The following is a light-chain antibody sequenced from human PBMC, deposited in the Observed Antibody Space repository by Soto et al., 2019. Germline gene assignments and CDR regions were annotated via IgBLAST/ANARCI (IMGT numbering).Light chain of an antibody. CDR1: QSVSNN. V-gene: IGKV3-15*01. CDR2: GAS. Sequence: EIWLTRSPGTLNLSPGERATLSCRASQSVSNNYLAWYQQKPGQAPRLLIYGASTRATGIPARFSGSGSGTEFTLPISSLQSEDFAVYYCQQYDNWPWTCGQGARWIS. J-gene: IGKJ1*01. CDR3: QQYDNWPWT.